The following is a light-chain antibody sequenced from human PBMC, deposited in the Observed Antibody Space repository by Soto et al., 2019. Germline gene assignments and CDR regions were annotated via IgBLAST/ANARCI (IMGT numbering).Light chain of an antibody. CDR2: GAS. CDR1: QSVNSRY. V-gene: IGKV3-20*01. CDR3: QKYGSSPPFS. Sequence: IVLTQSPGTLSLSPGERATLSCRTSQSVNSRYLAWYQQRPGQAPRLLIYGASTRPTGIPDRFSGSGSGTDFTLTISSLEPEDFAVYYCQKYGSSPPFSFGPGTKVDIK. J-gene: IGKJ3*01.